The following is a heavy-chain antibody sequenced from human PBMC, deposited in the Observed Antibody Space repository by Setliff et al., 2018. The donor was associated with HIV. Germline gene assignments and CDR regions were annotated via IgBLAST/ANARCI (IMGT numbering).Heavy chain of an antibody. CDR1: GFTFNTYT. J-gene: IGHJ4*02. D-gene: IGHD3-10*01. Sequence: LRLSCAASGFTFNTYTMVWVRQAPGKGLEWVSSIRSTISHTYYADSVKGRFTISRDNAKNSLYLQMNSLSAEDTAVYYCARDWVDLAVRGLMITGDYWGQGTLVTVSS. CDR2: IRSTISHT. CDR3: ARDWVDLAVRGLMITGDY. V-gene: IGHV3-21*01.